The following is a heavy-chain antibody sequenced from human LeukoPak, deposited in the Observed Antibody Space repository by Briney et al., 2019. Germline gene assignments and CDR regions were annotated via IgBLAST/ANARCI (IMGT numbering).Heavy chain of an antibody. CDR3: ATLLPSELRNVY. V-gene: IGHV1-24*01. CDR1: GYTLSELS. CDR2: FDPEDGET. D-gene: IGHD2-15*01. J-gene: IGHJ4*02. Sequence: ASVKVSCKVSGYTLSELSMHWVRQAPGKGLEWMGGFDPEDGETIYAQKFQGRVTMTEDTSTDTAYMELRSLRSEDTAVYYCATLLPSELRNVYWGQGTLVTVSS.